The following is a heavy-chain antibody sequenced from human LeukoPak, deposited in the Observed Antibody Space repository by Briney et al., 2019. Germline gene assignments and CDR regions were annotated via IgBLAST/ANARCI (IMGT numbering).Heavy chain of an antibody. Sequence: PSETLSLTCTVSGXSISSYYGSWIRQPPGKGLEWLGFIYYTGSTNYNPSLKSRVTISVDTSKNQFSLKLTSVTAADTAVYYCARTYCSTTACPFDYWGQGTLVTVSS. CDR2: IYYTGST. V-gene: IGHV4-59*08. CDR1: GXSISSYY. J-gene: IGHJ4*02. CDR3: ARTYCSTTACPFDY. D-gene: IGHD2-2*01.